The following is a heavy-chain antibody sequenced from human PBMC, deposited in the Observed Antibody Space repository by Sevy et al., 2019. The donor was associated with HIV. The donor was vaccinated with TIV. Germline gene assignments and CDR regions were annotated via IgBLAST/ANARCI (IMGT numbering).Heavy chain of an antibody. D-gene: IGHD3-22*01. CDR2: INPSGGST. Sequence: ASVTVSCKASGYNFNNYYIHWVRQAPGQGLEWMGLINPSGGSTSNAQKFQGRVTMTRDTSTSTVYMELSSLRSEDTAVYYCARVYYYDYSGPGFWGQGTLVTVSS. J-gene: IGHJ4*02. CDR1: GYNFNNYY. V-gene: IGHV1-46*02. CDR3: ARVYYYDYSGPGF.